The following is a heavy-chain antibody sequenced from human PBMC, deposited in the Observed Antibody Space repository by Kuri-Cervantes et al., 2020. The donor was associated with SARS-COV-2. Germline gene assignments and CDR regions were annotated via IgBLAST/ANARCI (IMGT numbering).Heavy chain of an antibody. CDR2: IYTSGST. Sequence: SETLSLTCTVSGGSISSYYWSWIRQPAGKGLEWIGRIYTSGSTNYNPSLKSRVTMSVDTSKNQFSLKLSSVTAADTAVYYCARAKGYYDILTGYSGDAFDIWGQGTMVTVSS. V-gene: IGHV4-4*07. J-gene: IGHJ3*02. D-gene: IGHD3-9*01. CDR1: GGSISSYY. CDR3: ARAKGYYDILTGYSGDAFDI.